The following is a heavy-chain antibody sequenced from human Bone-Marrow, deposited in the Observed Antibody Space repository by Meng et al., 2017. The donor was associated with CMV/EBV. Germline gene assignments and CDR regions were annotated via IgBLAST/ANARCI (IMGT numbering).Heavy chain of an antibody. CDR1: GYSISSGYY. Sequence: SETLSLTCTVSGYSISSGYYWGWIRQPPGKGLEWIGSIYHSGSTYYNPSLKSRVTISVDTSKNQFSLKLSSVTAADTAVYYCARHPDSSTSYHNWYFDLWGRGTLVTVSS. J-gene: IGHJ2*01. CDR3: ARHPDSSTSYHNWYFDL. D-gene: IGHD2-2*01. V-gene: IGHV4-38-2*02. CDR2: IYHSGST.